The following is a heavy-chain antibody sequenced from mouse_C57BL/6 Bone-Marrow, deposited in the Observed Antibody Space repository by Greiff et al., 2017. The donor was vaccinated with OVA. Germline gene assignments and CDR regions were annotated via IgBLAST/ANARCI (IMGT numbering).Heavy chain of an antibody. CDR3: ARDYYDYDLYYFDY. CDR1: GFTFSSYG. CDR2: ISSGGSYT. V-gene: IGHV5-6*02. J-gene: IGHJ2*01. D-gene: IGHD2-4*01. Sequence: DVKLVESGGDLVKPGGSLKLSCAASGFTFSSYGMSWVRQTPDKRLEWVATISSGGSYTDYPDSVKGRFTISRDNAKNTLYLQMSSLKSEDTAMYYCARDYYDYDLYYFDYWGQGTTLTVSS.